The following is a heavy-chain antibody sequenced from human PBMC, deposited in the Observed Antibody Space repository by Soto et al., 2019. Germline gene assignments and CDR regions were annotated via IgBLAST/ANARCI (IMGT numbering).Heavy chain of an antibody. J-gene: IGHJ3*02. CDR3: AWLRYSSSWPNAFDI. V-gene: IGHV1-69*13. CDR1: GGTFSSYA. D-gene: IGHD6-13*01. Sequence: ASVKVSCKASGGTFSSYAISWVRQAPGQGLEWMGGIIPIFGTANYAQKFQGRVTITADESTSTAYMELSSLRSEDTAVYYCAWLRYSSSWPNAFDIWGQGTMVTV. CDR2: IIPIFGTA.